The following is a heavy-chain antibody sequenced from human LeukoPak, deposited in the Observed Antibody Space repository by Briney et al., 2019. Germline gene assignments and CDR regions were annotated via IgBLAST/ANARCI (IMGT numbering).Heavy chain of an antibody. V-gene: IGHV3-53*05. CDR2: IYSGGST. D-gene: IGHD6-13*01. J-gene: IGHJ4*02. Sequence: GGSLRLSCAASGFTVSSNYMSWVRQAPGQGLEWVSVIYSGGSTYYADSVKGRFTISRDNSKNTLYLQMNSLRAEDTAMYYCAKDVDSSSFDYWGQGTLVTVSS. CDR3: AKDVDSSSFDY. CDR1: GFTVSSNY.